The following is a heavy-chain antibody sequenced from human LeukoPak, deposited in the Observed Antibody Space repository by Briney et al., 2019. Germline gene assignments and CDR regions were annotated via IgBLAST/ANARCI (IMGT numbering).Heavy chain of an antibody. CDR1: GFIFDDYA. CDR2: ISGDGGST. V-gene: IGHV3-43*02. CDR3: ARESERSGWYDY. Sequence: PGGSLRLSCAAPGFIFDDYAIHWVRQAPGKGLEWVSLISGDGGSTFYADSVKGRFTISRDNSKNSLYLQMSSLRSEDTALYYYARESERSGWYDYWGQGTLVTVSS. D-gene: IGHD6-19*01. J-gene: IGHJ4*02.